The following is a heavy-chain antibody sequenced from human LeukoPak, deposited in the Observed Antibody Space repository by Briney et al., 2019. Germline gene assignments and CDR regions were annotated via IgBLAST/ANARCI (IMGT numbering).Heavy chain of an antibody. J-gene: IGHJ4*02. D-gene: IGHD7-27*01. Sequence: ASVTVSFTASGYTFTSYDFNWVRQATGQRPEWMGWMSPNSGDTGYAQKFQDRVTMTRNTSISTAYMELSSLRSDDTAVYYCARGPPNWGYDYWGPGTLVTVSS. V-gene: IGHV1-8*01. CDR2: MSPNSGDT. CDR1: GYTFTSYD. CDR3: ARGPPNWGYDY.